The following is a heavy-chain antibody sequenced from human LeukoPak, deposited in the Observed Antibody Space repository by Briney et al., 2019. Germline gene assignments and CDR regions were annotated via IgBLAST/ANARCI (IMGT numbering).Heavy chain of an antibody. CDR3: ATALPAVAGTWYFDY. J-gene: IGHJ4*02. V-gene: IGHV1-24*01. D-gene: IGHD6-19*01. CDR2: FDPEDGET. Sequence: ASVKVSCKVSGYTLTELSMHWVRQAPGKGLEWMGGFDPEDGETIYAQKFQGRVTMTEDTSTDTAYMELSSLRSEDTAVYYCATALPAVAGTWYFDYWGQGTLVTVSS. CDR1: GYTLTELS.